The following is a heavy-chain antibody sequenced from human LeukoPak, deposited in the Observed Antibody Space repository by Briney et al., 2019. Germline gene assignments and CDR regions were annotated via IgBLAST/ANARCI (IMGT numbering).Heavy chain of an antibody. J-gene: IGHJ6*03. Sequence: SETLSLTCAVYGGSFSGYYWSWIRQPPGKGLEWIGEINHSGSTNSNPSLKSRVTISVDTSKNQFSLKLSSVSAADTAVYYCARGPRFFYYRYMDVWVKGTTVTVSS. D-gene: IGHD3-3*01. CDR1: GGSFSGYY. V-gene: IGHV4-34*01. CDR3: ARGPRFFYYRYMDV. CDR2: INHSGST.